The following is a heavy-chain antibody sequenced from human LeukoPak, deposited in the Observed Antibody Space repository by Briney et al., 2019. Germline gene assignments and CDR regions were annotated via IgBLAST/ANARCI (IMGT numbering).Heavy chain of an antibody. CDR1: GFTFSSYA. V-gene: IGHV3-30-3*02. D-gene: IGHD3-22*01. J-gene: IGHJ4*02. CDR3: AKTPGLYYYDSSGYYGYFDY. CDR2: ISYDGSNK. Sequence: GGSLRLSCAASGFTFSSYAIHWVRQAPGKGLEWVAVISYDGSNKYYADSVKGRFTISRDNSKNTLYLQMNSLRAEDTAVYYCAKTPGLYYYDSSGYYGYFDYWGQGTLVTVPS.